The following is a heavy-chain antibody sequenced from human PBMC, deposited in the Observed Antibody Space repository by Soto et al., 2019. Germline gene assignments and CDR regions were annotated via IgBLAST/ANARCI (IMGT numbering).Heavy chain of an antibody. CDR3: AKVTLLWFGEIDHFDY. CDR1: GFTFSSYA. J-gene: IGHJ4*02. Sequence: GGSLRLSCAASGFTFSSYAMSWVRQAPGKGLEWVSAISGSGGSTYYADSVKGRFTISRDNSKNTLYLQMNSLRAEDTAVYYCAKVTLLWFGEIDHFDYWGQGTLVTVSS. V-gene: IGHV3-23*01. CDR2: ISGSGGST. D-gene: IGHD3-10*01.